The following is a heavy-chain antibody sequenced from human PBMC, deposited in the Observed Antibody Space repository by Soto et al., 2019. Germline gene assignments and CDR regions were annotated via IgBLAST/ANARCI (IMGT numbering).Heavy chain of an antibody. Sequence: GGSLRLSCAASGFTFSSYAMHWVRQAPGKGLEWVAVISYDGSNKYYADSVKGRFTISRDNSKDTLYLQMNSLRAEDTAVYYCARDRYYDSSGYYKHHDAFDIWGQGTMVTVSS. CDR2: ISYDGSNK. CDR1: GFTFSSYA. CDR3: ARDRYYDSSGYYKHHDAFDI. V-gene: IGHV3-30-3*01. J-gene: IGHJ3*02. D-gene: IGHD3-22*01.